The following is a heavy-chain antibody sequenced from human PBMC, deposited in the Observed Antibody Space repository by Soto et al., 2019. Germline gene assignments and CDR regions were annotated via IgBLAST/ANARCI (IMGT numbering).Heavy chain of an antibody. CDR3: ARDNWNYDPYYYGMDV. Sequence: SLTCTVSGGSISSGGYYWSWIRQHPGKGLEWIGYIYYSGSTYYNPSLKSRVTISVDTSKNQFSLKLSSVTAADTAVYYCARDNWNYDPYYYGMDVWGQGTTVTVSS. CDR1: GGSISSGGYY. J-gene: IGHJ6*02. V-gene: IGHV4-31*03. CDR2: IYYSGST. D-gene: IGHD1-7*01.